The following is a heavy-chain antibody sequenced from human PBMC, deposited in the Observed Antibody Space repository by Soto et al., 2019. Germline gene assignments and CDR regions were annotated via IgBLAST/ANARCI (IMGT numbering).Heavy chain of an antibody. CDR2: INHSGTV. Sequence: QVHLQQWGAGLLKPSETLSLTCAVNGGAFNGYYWTWIRQSPGKGLQWIGEINHSGTVDYNPSLKSRVTFSIDTSKKQFSLTLTSVTAADTAVYCCARAGAALVRGSIGGFDYWGQGTLVTVSS. V-gene: IGHV4-34*01. CDR1: GGAFNGYY. D-gene: IGHD3-10*01. J-gene: IGHJ4*02. CDR3: ARAGAALVRGSIGGFDY.